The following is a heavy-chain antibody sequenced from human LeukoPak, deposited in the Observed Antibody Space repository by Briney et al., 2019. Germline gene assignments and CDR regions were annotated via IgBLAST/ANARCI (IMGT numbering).Heavy chain of an antibody. D-gene: IGHD5-12*01. Sequence: KPSETLSLTCAVYGGSFSGYYWSWIRQPPGKGLEWIGEINHSGSTNYNPSLKSRVTISVDTSKNQFSLKLSSVTAADTAVYYCARRGRGYSGYGYWGQGTLVTVSS. J-gene: IGHJ4*02. CDR2: INHSGST. CDR1: GGSFSGYY. CDR3: ARRGRGYSGYGY. V-gene: IGHV4-34*01.